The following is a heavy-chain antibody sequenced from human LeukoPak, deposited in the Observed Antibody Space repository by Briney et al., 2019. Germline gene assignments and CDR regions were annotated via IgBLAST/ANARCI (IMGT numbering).Heavy chain of an antibody. CDR2: IWDDGNNK. CDR1: GFTFSRHG. V-gene: IGHV3-33*08. D-gene: IGHD3-10*01. Sequence: GGSLRLSCAPSGFTFSRHGMHWVRQAPGKRLEWVAVIWDDGNNKRYANSVNGRFTISRDNSENTLYLQMNGLTAEDTAMYYCARDSYQDYYGRFDPWGQGTLVIVSS. CDR3: ARDSYQDYYGRFDP. J-gene: IGHJ5*02.